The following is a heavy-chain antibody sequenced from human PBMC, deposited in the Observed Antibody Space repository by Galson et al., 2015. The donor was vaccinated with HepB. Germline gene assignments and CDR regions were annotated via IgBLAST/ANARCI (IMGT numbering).Heavy chain of an antibody. CDR1: GFTFTSSA. CDR2: IVVGSGNA. D-gene: IGHD5-12*01. J-gene: IGHJ3*02. Sequence: SVKVSCKASGFTFTSSAMQWVRQARGQRLEWIGWIVVGSGNANYARKFQERVTITRDMSTSTAYMELSSLRSEDTAVYYCAAPTQGYSGYYAFDIWGQGTMVTVSS. V-gene: IGHV1-58*02. CDR3: AAPTQGYSGYYAFDI.